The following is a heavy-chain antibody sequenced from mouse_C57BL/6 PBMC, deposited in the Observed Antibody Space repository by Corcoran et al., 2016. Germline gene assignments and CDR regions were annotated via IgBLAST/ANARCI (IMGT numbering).Heavy chain of an antibody. V-gene: IGHV1-81*01. CDR2: IYPRSGNT. CDR1: GYTFTSYG. D-gene: IGHD1-1*01. Sequence: QVQLQQSGAELARPGASVKLSCKASGYTFTSYGISWVKQRTGQGLEWIGEIYPRSGNTYYNEKFKGKATLTADKSSSTAYMELRSLTSEDSAVYFCAIDYYGSSYFDYWGQGTTLTVSS. J-gene: IGHJ2*01. CDR3: AIDYYGSSYFDY.